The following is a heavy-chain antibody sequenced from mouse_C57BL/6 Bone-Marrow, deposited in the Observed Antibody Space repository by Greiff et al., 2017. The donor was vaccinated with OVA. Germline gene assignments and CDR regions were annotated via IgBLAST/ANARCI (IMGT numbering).Heavy chain of an antibody. D-gene: IGHD3-2*02. V-gene: IGHV1-62-2*01. J-gene: IGHJ4*01. CDR3: TRHPYSSGYGYAMDY. Sequence: VMLVESGAELVKPGASVKLSCKASGYTFTEYTIHWVKQRSGQGLEWIGWFYPGSGSIKYNEKFKDKATLTADKSSSTVYMERSRLTSEDAAVYFCTRHPYSSGYGYAMDYWGQGTSVTVSS. CDR1: GYTFTEYT. CDR2: FYPGSGSI.